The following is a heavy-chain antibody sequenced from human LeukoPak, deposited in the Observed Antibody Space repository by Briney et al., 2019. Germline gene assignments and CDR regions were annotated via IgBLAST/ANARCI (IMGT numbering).Heavy chain of an antibody. CDR1: GFTFDNND. V-gene: IGHV3-13*01. CDR3: VRQPDSARYGFDY. CDR2: IGSAGYT. D-gene: IGHD1-14*01. J-gene: IGHJ4*02. Sequence: GSLRPSCEVSGFTFDNNDMHWVRQTTGKGLEWVSAIGSAGYTYYADSVRGRFTITRGNAKQSLYLQMNSLRVEDTAVYHCVRQPDSARYGFDYWGRGTQVTVSS.